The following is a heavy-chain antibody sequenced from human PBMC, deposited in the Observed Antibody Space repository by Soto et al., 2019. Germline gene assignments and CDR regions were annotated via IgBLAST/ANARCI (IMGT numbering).Heavy chain of an antibody. CDR1: GFTFSSYA. CDR3: AKAAAYGSASYYSED. Sequence: EVQLLESGGGLVQPGGSLRLSCAASGFTFSSYAMSWVRQAPGKGLEWVSTTSSSGGSTYYADSVKGRFTISRDNSKNTFYLQMNSLRAEDMAVYYFAKAAAYGSASYYSEDWGQGNLVTVSS. D-gene: IGHD3-10*01. J-gene: IGHJ4*02. CDR2: TSSSGGST. V-gene: IGHV3-23*01.